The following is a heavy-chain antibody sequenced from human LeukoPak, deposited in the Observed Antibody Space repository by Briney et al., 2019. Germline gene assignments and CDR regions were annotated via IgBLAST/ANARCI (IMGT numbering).Heavy chain of an antibody. J-gene: IGHJ4*02. D-gene: IGHD1-26*01. V-gene: IGHV4-59*01. Sequence: SETLSLTCTVSGGSISAYSWSWIRQPPGKGLEWIGYIYYSGSTNYNPSLKSRVTISVDTSKNQFSLKLSSVTAADTAVYYCARGSGSYLHYWGQGILVTVSS. CDR1: GGSISAYS. CDR2: IYYSGST. CDR3: ARGSGSYLHY.